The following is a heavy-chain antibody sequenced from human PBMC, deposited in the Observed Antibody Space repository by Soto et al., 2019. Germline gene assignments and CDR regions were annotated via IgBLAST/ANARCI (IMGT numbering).Heavy chain of an antibody. CDR2: ISTSNGNT. J-gene: IGHJ6*02. V-gene: IGHV1-18*04. CDR1: GYTFTSYG. D-gene: IGHD2-15*01. CDR3: ARVTRLGGDYYGMDV. Sequence: QVQLVQSGAEVKKPGASVKVSCKASGYTFTSYGITWVRHAPGQGLEWMGWISTSNGNTNYAQKFQGRGTMTTDTSTSTAYMELRSLRSDDTAKYYCARVTRLGGDYYGMDVWGQGTTVTVSS.